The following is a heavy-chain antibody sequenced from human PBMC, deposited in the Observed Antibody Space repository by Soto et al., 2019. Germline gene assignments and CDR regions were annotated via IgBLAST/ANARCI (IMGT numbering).Heavy chain of an antibody. CDR2: FDPEDGET. Sequence: ASVKVSCKVSGYTLTELSMHWVRQAPGKGLEWMGGFDPEDGETIYAQKFQGRVTMTEDTSTDTAYMELSSLRSEDTAVYYCATGYTQGSYYYYYGKDGWGQGTTDTVSS. D-gene: IGHD5-18*01. CDR1: GYTLTELS. V-gene: IGHV1-24*01. J-gene: IGHJ6*02. CDR3: ATGYTQGSYYYYYGKDG.